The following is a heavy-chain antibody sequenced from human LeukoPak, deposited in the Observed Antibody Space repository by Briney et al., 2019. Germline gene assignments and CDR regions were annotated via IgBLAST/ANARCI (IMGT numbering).Heavy chain of an antibody. CDR1: GFTFSSYS. CDR3: ARGGVGVTLISWSDY. D-gene: IGHD1-26*01. CDR2: ISSSSSYI. J-gene: IGHJ4*02. V-gene: IGHV3-21*01. Sequence: PGGSLRLSCAASGFTFSSYSMNWVRQAPGKGLEWVSSISSSSSYIYYADSVKGRFTISRDNARNSLYLQMNSLRAEDTAVYYCARGGVGVTLISWSDYWGQGTLVTVSS.